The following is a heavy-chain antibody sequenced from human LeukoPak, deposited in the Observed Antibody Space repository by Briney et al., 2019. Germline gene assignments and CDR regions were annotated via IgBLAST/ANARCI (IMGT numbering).Heavy chain of an antibody. J-gene: IGHJ3*02. CDR3: TRDNPYSENLAADDAFDI. D-gene: IGHD1-26*01. CDR1: GGSVSSGSYY. Sequence: PSETLSLTCTVSGGSVSSGSYYWSWIRQPPGKGLEWIGYIYYSGSTNYNPSLKSRVTISVDTSKNQFSLKLSSVTAADTAVYYCTRDNPYSENLAADDAFDIWGQGTMVTVSS. V-gene: IGHV4-61*01. CDR2: IYYSGST.